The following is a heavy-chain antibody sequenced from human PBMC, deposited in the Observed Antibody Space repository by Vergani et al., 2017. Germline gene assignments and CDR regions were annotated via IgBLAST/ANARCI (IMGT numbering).Heavy chain of an antibody. D-gene: IGHD2-21*01. CDR2: ISYDGSNK. CDR3: ARDSLYCGGDCYSFDY. J-gene: IGHJ4*02. Sequence: QVQLVESGGGVVQPGMSLRLSCAASGFTFSSYAMHWVRQAPGKGLEWVAVISYDGSNKYYADSVKGRFTISRDNSKNTLYLQMNSLRAEDTAVYYCARDSLYCGGDCYSFDYWGQGTLVTVSS. V-gene: IGHV3-30-3*01. CDR1: GFTFSSYA.